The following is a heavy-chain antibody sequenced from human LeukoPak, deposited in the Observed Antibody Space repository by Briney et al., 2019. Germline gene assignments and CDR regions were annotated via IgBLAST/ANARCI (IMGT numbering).Heavy chain of an antibody. Sequence: GRSLRLSCAASGFTFSSYAMHWVRQAPGKGLEWVAVISYDGSNKYYADSVKGRFTISRDNSKNTLYLQMNSLRAEDTAVYYCARGGGQGGSSWYYFDYWGQGTLVAVSS. CDR2: ISYDGSNK. CDR1: GFTFSSYA. J-gene: IGHJ4*02. CDR3: ARGGGQGGSSWYYFDY. D-gene: IGHD6-13*01. V-gene: IGHV3-30-3*01.